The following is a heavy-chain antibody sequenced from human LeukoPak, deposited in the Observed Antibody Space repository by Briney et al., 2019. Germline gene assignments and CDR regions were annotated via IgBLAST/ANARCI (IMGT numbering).Heavy chain of an antibody. CDR2: IYSVGST. D-gene: IGHD2-15*01. J-gene: IGHJ4*02. Sequence: PGGSLRLSCAASGFTVSDTYMSWVRQAPGRGLEWVSVIYSVGSTYYADSVKGRFTISRDNAKNSLYLQMNSLRAEDTAVYFCARMGLGYCSGGSCYLPDYWGQGTLVTVSS. CDR3: ARMGLGYCSGGSCYLPDY. V-gene: IGHV3-53*01. CDR1: GFTVSDTY.